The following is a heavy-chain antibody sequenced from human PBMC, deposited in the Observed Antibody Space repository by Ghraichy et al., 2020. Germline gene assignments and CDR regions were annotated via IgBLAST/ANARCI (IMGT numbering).Heavy chain of an antibody. D-gene: IGHD6-19*01. CDR1: GFTFSIYA. Sequence: GGSPRLSCAASGFTFSIYAMTWVRQAPGKGLEWVSTIGGSGDGTYYADSVKGRFTISRDNSKNTLSLQMNSLRAEDTAVYYCARTQWLVQYWYFDIWGRGTLVTVSS. J-gene: IGHJ2*01. CDR3: ARTQWLVQYWYFDI. V-gene: IGHV3-23*01. CDR2: IGGSGDGT.